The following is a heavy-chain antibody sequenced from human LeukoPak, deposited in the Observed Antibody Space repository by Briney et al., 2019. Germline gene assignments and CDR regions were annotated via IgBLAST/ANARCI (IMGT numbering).Heavy chain of an antibody. CDR3: AKDTSSGWYGDYFDY. D-gene: IGHD6-19*01. Sequence: PGGSLTLSCAASGFTFSTYGMHWVRQAPGKGLEWVAVISDDGSSKYYADSVKGRFTISRDNSKNTLYLQMNSLRAEDTAVYYCAKDTSSGWYGDYFDYWGQGILVTVSS. CDR1: GFTFSTYG. J-gene: IGHJ4*02. CDR2: ISDDGSSK. V-gene: IGHV3-30*18.